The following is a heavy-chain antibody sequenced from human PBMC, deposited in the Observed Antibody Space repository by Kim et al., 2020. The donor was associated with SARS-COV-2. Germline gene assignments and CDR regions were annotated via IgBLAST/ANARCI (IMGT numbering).Heavy chain of an antibody. V-gene: IGHV4-31*03. CDR2: IYYSGST. CDR3: ARGFIVVVPAAFDAFDI. J-gene: IGHJ3*02. CDR1: GGSISSGGYY. D-gene: IGHD2-2*01. Sequence: SQTLSLTCTVSGGSISSGGYYWSWIRQHPGKGLEWIGYIYYSGSTYYNPSLKSRVTISVDTSKNQFSLKLSSVTAADTAVYYCARGFIVVVPAAFDAFDIWGQGTMVTVSS.